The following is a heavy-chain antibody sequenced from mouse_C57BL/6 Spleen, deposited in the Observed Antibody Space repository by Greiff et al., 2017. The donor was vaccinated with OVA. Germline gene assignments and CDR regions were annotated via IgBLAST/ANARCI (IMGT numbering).Heavy chain of an antibody. D-gene: IGHD1-1*01. CDR1: GYTFTDYE. CDR2: IDPETGGT. CDR3: TRKERPLRRLFAY. J-gene: IGHJ3*01. V-gene: IGHV1-15*01. Sequence: LVESGAELVRPGASVTLSCKASGYTFTDYEMHWVKQTPVHGLEWIGAIDPETGGTAYNQKFKGKAILTADKSSSTAYMELRSLTSEDSAVYYCTRKERPLRRLFAYWGQGTLVTVSA.